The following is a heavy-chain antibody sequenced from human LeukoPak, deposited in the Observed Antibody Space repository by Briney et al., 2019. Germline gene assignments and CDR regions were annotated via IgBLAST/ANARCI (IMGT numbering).Heavy chain of an antibody. CDR2: IFHSGNT. Sequence: KPSETLSLTCTVSGDSIFSTTYYWGWIRQPPGMGLEWIGSIFHSGNTYYNPSLKSRVTISVDTSKNQLSLSLRSVTAADTAVYYCARLYQGKRPPDYWGQGTLVTVSS. J-gene: IGHJ4*02. D-gene: IGHD6-25*01. V-gene: IGHV4-39*01. CDR3: ARLYQGKRPPDY. CDR1: GDSIFSTTYY.